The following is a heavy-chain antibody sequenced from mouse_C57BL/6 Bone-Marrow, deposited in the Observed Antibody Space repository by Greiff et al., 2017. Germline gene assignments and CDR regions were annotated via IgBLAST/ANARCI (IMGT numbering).Heavy chain of an antibody. CDR3: ARHEVGYGSSPYAMDY. CDR2: FYPGSGSI. V-gene: IGHV1-62-2*01. Sequence: VQLKESGAELVKPGASVKLSCKASGYTFTEYTIHWVKQRSGQGLEWIGWFYPGSGSIKYNEKFKDKATLTADKSSSTVYMELSRLTSEDSAVYFCARHEVGYGSSPYAMDYWGQGTSVTVSS. CDR1: GYTFTEYT. D-gene: IGHD1-1*01. J-gene: IGHJ4*01.